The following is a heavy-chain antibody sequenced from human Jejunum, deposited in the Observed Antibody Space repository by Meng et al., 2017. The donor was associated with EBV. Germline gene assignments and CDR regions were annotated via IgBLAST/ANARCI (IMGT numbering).Heavy chain of an antibody. J-gene: IGHJ5*02. CDR1: AGSISGYY. D-gene: IGHD6-6*01. CDR3: ASHSGSSSWWFDP. CDR2: IYYSGST. Sequence: QVQLQESGPGVVKPWETLSLTCTVSAGSISGYYWNWIRQSPGKGLEWIGYIYYSGSTNYNPSLKSRVTISVDTSKNQFSLKLSSVTAAVTAMYYCASHSGSSSWWFDPWGQGTLVTVSS. V-gene: IGHV4-59*01.